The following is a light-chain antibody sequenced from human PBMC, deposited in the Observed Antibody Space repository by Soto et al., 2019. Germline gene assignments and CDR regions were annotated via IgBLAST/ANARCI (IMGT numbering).Light chain of an antibody. CDR3: AAWDVSLVV. CDR2: SDN. J-gene: IGLJ2*01. Sequence: QSVLTQPPSASGTPVQRVTSSCSGSSSNIGTNTVIWYPQLPGAAPKLLIYSDNQRPSGVPDRFSGSKSGTSAYLAISGLQSEYEADYYCAAWDVSLVVFGGGTKLTVL. V-gene: IGLV1-44*01. CDR1: SSNIGTNT.